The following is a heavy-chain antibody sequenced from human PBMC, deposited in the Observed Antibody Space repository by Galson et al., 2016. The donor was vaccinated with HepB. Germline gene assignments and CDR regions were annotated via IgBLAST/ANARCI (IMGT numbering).Heavy chain of an antibody. D-gene: IGHD2-2*01. CDR1: GFTFDHYA. CDR3: AKDLGALQPVAKKTYVYDYGMAA. CDR2: ISLTGDEK. J-gene: IGHJ6*04. V-gene: IGHV3-9*01. Sequence: SLRLSCATSGFTFDHYAMHWVRQPPGKGLEWVAGISLTGDEKHYAVSVKGRVTISTDTAQTVLYLEMNSLVVDDTALYYCAKDLGALQPVAKKTYVYDYGMAAWGKGTTVTVSA.